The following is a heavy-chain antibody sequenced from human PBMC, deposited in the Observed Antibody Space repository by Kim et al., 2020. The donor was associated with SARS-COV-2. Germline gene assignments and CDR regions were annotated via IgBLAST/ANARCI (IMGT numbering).Heavy chain of an antibody. CDR3: AKESTRGGGSGNYYFDY. V-gene: IGHV3-23*03. CDR2: IYSGGSNT. J-gene: IGHJ4*02. CDR1: GFTFSSYA. Sequence: GGSLRLSCAASGFTFSSYAMSWVRQAPGKGLEWVSVIYSGGSNTYYADSVKGRFSISRDNSKNTLYLQMNSLRAEDTAVYYCAKESTRGGGSGNYYFDYWGQGTLVTVSS. D-gene: IGHD1-26*01.